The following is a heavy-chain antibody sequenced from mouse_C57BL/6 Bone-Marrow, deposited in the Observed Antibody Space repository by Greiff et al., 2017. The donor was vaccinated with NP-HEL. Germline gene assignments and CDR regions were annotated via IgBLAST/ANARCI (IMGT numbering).Heavy chain of an antibody. Sequence: ESGPGLVKPSQSLSLTCSVTGYSITSGYYWHWIRQFPGNKLEWMGYISYDGSNNYNPSLKNRISITRDTSKNQFFLKLNSVTTEDTATYYCAREGALAYWGQGTLVTVSA. D-gene: IGHD3-1*01. CDR1: GYSITSGYY. CDR2: ISYDGSN. J-gene: IGHJ3*01. V-gene: IGHV3-6*01. CDR3: AREGALAY.